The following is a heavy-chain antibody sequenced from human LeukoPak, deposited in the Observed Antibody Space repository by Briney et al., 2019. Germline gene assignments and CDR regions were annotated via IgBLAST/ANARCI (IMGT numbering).Heavy chain of an antibody. J-gene: IGHJ6*02. V-gene: IGHV1-69*04. D-gene: IGHD2-15*01. CDR3: ARADCSGGSCYYYGMDV. CDR1: GGTFSSYA. Sequence: GASVKVSCKASGGTFSSYAISWVRQAPGQGLEWMGRIIPILGIANYAQKFQGRVTITADKSTSTAYMELSSLRSEDTAVYYCARADCSGGSCYYYGMDVWGQGTTVTVSS. CDR2: IIPILGIA.